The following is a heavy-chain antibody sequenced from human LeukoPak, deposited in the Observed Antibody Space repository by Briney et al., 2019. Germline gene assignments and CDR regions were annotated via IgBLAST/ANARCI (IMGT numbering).Heavy chain of an antibody. J-gene: IGHJ4*02. CDR3: ARGGYYDSSGYPMVDY. D-gene: IGHD3-22*01. Sequence: PSETLSLTCAVSGGSISSGGYSWSWIRQPPGKGLEWIGYIYHSGSTYYNPSLKSRVTISVDRSKNQFSLKLSSVTAADTAVYYCARGGYYDSSGYPMVDYWGQGTPVTVSS. CDR1: GGSISSGGYS. CDR2: IYHSGST. V-gene: IGHV4-30-2*01.